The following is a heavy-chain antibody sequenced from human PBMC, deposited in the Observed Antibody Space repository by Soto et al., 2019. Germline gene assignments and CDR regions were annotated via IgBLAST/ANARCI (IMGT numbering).Heavy chain of an antibody. D-gene: IGHD2-2*01. CDR3: ARGWGRYCSSTSCYPGAFDI. Sequence: GGSLRLSCAASGFTVSSNYMSWVRQAPGKGLEWVSVIYSGGSTYYADSVKGRFTISRHNSKNTLYLQMNSLRAEDTAVYYCARGWGRYCSSTSCYPGAFDIWGQGTMVTVSS. J-gene: IGHJ3*02. CDR1: GFTVSSNY. V-gene: IGHV3-53*04. CDR2: IYSGGST.